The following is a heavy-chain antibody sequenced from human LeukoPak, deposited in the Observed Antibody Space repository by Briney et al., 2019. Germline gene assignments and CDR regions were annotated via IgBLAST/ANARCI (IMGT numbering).Heavy chain of an antibody. CDR2: IYYSGNT. D-gene: IGHD3-3*01. J-gene: IGHJ4*02. V-gene: IGHV4-39*07. CDR3: AREVGGDFDY. Sequence: SETLSLTCTVSGGSISSTSYYWGWIRQPPGKGLEWIGTIYYSGNTYYNPSLKSRVTISVDTSKNQFSLKRTYVTAADTAVYYCAREVGGDFDYWGQGTLVTVSS. CDR1: GGSISSTSYY.